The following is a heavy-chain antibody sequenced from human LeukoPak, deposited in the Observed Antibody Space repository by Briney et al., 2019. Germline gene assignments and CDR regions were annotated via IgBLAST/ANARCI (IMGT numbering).Heavy chain of an antibody. D-gene: IGHD3-9*01. CDR1: GGSISSSSYY. J-gene: IGHJ5*02. CDR2: IYYSGST. V-gene: IGHV4-39*01. Sequence: PSETLSLTCNVSGGSISSSSYYWGWIRQPPGKGLEWIGSIYYSGSTYYNPSLKSRVTISVDTSKNQFSLKLSSVTAADTAVYYCARQTNYDILTGSNWFDPWGQGTLVTVSS. CDR3: ARQTNYDILTGSNWFDP.